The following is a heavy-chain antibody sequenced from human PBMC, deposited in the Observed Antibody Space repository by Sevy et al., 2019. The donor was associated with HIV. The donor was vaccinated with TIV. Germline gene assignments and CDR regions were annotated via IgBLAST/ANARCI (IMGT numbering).Heavy chain of an antibody. CDR2: LSYGCGKI. V-gene: IGHV3-23*01. CDR3: AREWSASPLDY. D-gene: IGHD3-3*01. CDR1: GFAFYEYS. Sequence: GGSLRLSCAASGFAFYEYSMSWIRQAPGKGLEWVATLSYGCGKINYADSVKGRFTISRDNSKNSFYLQMDNLRVEDTAVYYCAREWSASPLDYWGQGTLVTVSS. J-gene: IGHJ4*02.